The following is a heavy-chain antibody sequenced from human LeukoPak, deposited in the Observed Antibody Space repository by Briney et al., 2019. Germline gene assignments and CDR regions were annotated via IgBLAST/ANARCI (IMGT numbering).Heavy chain of an antibody. Sequence: GGSLRLSCAASGFTLSTYSLNWVRQAPGKGLEWVSFISSSSSYIHYADSVRGRFTVSRDNAKNSLYLQMNSLRAEDTAVYYCARERGYDDDYYYYTMDVWGKGTTVTVSS. V-gene: IGHV3-21*01. D-gene: IGHD5-12*01. CDR3: ARERGYDDDYYYYTMDV. CDR2: ISSSSSYI. J-gene: IGHJ6*03. CDR1: GFTLSTYS.